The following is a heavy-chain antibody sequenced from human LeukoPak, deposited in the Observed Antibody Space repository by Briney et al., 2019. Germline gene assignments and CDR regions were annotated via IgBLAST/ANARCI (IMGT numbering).Heavy chain of an antibody. CDR2: ISSSSSYI. V-gene: IGHV3-21*01. CDR1: GFTFSSYS. J-gene: IGHJ4*02. Sequence: GGSLRLSCAASGFTFSSYSMNWVRQAPGKGLEWVSSISSSSSYIYYADSAKGRFTIPRDNAKNSLYLQMNSLRAEDTAVYYCASLQQGATRGLFDYWGQGTLVTVSS. CDR3: ASLQQGATRGLFDY. D-gene: IGHD1-26*01.